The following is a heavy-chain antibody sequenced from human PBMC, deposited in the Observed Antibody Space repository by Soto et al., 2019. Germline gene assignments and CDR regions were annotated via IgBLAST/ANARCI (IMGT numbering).Heavy chain of an antibody. CDR2: INPSGGST. V-gene: IGHV1-46*01. J-gene: IGHJ4*02. CDR3: ARDPPYGGYDRRYFDY. Sequence: QVQLVQSGAEVKKPGASVKVSCKASGYTFTSYYMHWVRQAPGQGLEWMGIINPSGGSTSYAQKFQGRVTMTRDTSTSTVYMELSSLRSEDTAVYYCARDPPYGGYDRRYFDYWGQGTLVTVSS. D-gene: IGHD5-12*01. CDR1: GYTFTSYY.